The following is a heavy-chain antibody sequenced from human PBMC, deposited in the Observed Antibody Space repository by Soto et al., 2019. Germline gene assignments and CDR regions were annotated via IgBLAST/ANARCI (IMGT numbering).Heavy chain of an antibody. Sequence: ASVKVSCKASGYTFTGYYMHWVRQAPGQGLEWMGWINPNSGGTNYAQKFQGRVTMTRDTSISTAYMELSRLRSDDTAVYYCAREAVATTSFDHWGQGTLVTVSS. D-gene: IGHD5-12*01. CDR1: GYTFTGYY. CDR2: INPNSGGT. CDR3: AREAVATTSFDH. V-gene: IGHV1-2*02. J-gene: IGHJ4*02.